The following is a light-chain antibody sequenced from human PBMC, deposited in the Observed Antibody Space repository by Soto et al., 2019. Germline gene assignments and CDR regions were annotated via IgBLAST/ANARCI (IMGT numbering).Light chain of an antibody. CDR1: TSNIGAGYH. CDR2: GNT. V-gene: IGLV1-40*01. Sequence: QALLTQPPSVSGAPGQRFTIFCTGSTSNIGAGYHVRWYRQLPGTAPRLLIYGNTNRPSGVPGRFSGSKSGTSASLAITGLQADDEGNYYCKSYDTSLRAYVFGTGTKVTVL. CDR3: KSYDTSLRAYV. J-gene: IGLJ1*01.